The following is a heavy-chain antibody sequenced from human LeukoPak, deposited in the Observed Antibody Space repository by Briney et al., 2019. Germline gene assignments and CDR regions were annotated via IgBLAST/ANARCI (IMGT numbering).Heavy chain of an antibody. D-gene: IGHD2-21*02. CDR3: AKDSTAYCGGDCYLGY. CDR2: ISSSGSTI. CDR1: GFTFSSYE. J-gene: IGHJ4*02. Sequence: PGGSLRLSCAASGFTFSSYEMNWVRQAPGKGLEWVSYISSSGSTIYYADSVKGRFTISRDNAKNSLYLQMNSLRAEDTALYYCAKDSTAYCGGDCYLGYWGQGTLVTVSS. V-gene: IGHV3-48*03.